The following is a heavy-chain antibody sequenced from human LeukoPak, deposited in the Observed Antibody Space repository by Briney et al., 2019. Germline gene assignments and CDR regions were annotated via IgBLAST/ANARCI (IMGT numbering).Heavy chain of an antibody. V-gene: IGHV4-4*07. J-gene: IGHJ5*02. CDR3: ARAHHLDYGDWFDP. Sequence: ASETLSLTCSVSGGSISSYFWSWIRQPAGKGLEWIGRIHASGTTIYNPSLRSRVTMSMDTSKNQFSLKLNSVTAADTAVYYCARAHHLDYGDWFDPWGQGILVPVSP. CDR2: IHASGTT. D-gene: IGHD4-17*01. CDR1: GGSISSYF.